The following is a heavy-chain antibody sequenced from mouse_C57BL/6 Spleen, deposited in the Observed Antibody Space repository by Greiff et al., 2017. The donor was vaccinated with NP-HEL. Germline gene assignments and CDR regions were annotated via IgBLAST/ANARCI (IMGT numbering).Heavy chain of an antibody. CDR2: IYPEDGDT. V-gene: IGHV14-2*01. CDR1: GFNIKDYY. Sequence: EVQLQQSGAELVKPGASVKFSCTASGFNIKDYYMHWVKQRTEQGLAWIGRIYPEDGDTKYAPKFQGTATITADTSSNTAYLQRSSMTSEDTADYYCAVYYDYEPDVWGTGTTVTVSS. CDR3: AVYYDYEPDV. J-gene: IGHJ1*03. D-gene: IGHD2-4*01.